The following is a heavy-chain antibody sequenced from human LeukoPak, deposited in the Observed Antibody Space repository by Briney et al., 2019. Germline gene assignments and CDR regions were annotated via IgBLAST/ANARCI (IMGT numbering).Heavy chain of an antibody. CDR2: IIPIFGTA. D-gene: IGHD3-22*01. CDR3: ARGDYDSSYMDV. J-gene: IGHJ6*03. Sequence: SVKVSCKASGGTFSSYAISWVRQAPGQGLEWMGGIIPIFGTANYAQKFQGKVTITADESTSTAYMELSSLRSEDTAVYYCARGDYDSSYMDVWGKGTTVTVS. V-gene: IGHV1-69*01. CDR1: GGTFSSYA.